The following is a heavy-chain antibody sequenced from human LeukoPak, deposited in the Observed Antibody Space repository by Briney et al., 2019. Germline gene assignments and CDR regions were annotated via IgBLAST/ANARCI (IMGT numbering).Heavy chain of an antibody. Sequence: ASVKVSCKASGYTFTSYGISWVRQAPGQGLEWMGWMSPNSGNTGYAQKFQGRVTMTRNTSISTAYMELSSLRSEDTAVYYCARGSSPIDYWGQGTLVTVSS. CDR3: ARGSSPIDY. CDR1: GYTFTSYG. V-gene: IGHV1-8*02. D-gene: IGHD6-6*01. J-gene: IGHJ4*02. CDR2: MSPNSGNT.